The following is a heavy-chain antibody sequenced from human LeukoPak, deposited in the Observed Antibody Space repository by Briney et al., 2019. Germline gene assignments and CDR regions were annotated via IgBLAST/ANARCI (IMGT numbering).Heavy chain of an antibody. CDR1: GYTFTSYG. CDR3: ARAYYNDY. Sequence: SCKASGYTFTSYGTNWVRQAPGKGREWVSYISSSSSTIYYADSVKRRFTISRDNAKNTLYLQMNSQRAEDTAVYYCARAYYNDYWGRGTLVTVSS. CDR2: ISSSSSTI. J-gene: IGHJ4*02. V-gene: IGHV3-48*01.